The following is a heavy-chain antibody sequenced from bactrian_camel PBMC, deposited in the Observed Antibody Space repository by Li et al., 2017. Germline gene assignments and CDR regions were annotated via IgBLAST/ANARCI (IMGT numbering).Heavy chain of an antibody. J-gene: IGHJ4*01. CDR2: VDSTGNA. V-gene: IGHV3S53*01. CDR1: GRTYPNYV. Sequence: VQLVESGGGSVQAGTSLILSCAAVGRTYPNYVMGWFRQAPGKEREGVATVDSTGNANYAESVKGRFTIIMNNAQNTVWLQMNSLLPEDTAMYYCAADDLAGYIDTCPWTPERYKYRGQGTQVTVS. CDR3: AADDLAGYIDTCPWTPERYKY. D-gene: IGHD1*01.